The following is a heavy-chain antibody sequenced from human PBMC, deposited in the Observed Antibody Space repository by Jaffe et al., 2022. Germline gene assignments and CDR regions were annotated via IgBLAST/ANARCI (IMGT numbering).Heavy chain of an antibody. CDR3: ARAAPFEAGYYRGYYYYYMDV. Sequence: QVQLQESGPGLVKPSQTLSLTCTVSGGSISSGSYYWSWIRQPAGKGLEWIGRIYTSGSTNYNPSLKSRVTISVDTSKNQFSLKLSSVTAADTAVYYCARAAPFEAGYYRGYYYYYMDVWGKGTTVTVSS. V-gene: IGHV4-61*02. D-gene: IGHD3-9*01. J-gene: IGHJ6*03. CDR1: GGSISSGSYY. CDR2: IYTSGST.